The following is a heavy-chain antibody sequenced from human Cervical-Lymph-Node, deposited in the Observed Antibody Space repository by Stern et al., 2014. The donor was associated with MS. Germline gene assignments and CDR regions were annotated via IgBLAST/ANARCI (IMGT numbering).Heavy chain of an antibody. CDR3: ARDRGVIVVVPAAMHYYYYGMDV. J-gene: IGHJ6*02. CDR1: GYTFTSYG. CDR2: ISAYNGNT. Sequence: DQLVESGAEVKKPGASVKVSCKASGYTFTSYGISWVRQAPGQGLEWMGWISAYNGNTTYAQKLQGRVTMTTDTSTSTAYMELRSLRSDDTAVYYCARDRGVIVVVPAAMHYYYYGMDVWGQGTTVTVSS. D-gene: IGHD2-2*01. V-gene: IGHV1-18*04.